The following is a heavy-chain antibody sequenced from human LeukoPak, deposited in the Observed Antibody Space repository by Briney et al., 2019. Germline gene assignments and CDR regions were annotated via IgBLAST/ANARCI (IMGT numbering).Heavy chain of an antibody. J-gene: IGHJ4*02. CDR1: GFTFDDYA. CDR3: AKDKAMAGFYYFDY. D-gene: IGHD6-19*01. CDR2: ITWNSVNI. Sequence: GRSLRLSCTTSGFTFDDYAMHWVRQVPGKGLEWVSGITWNSVNIGYADSVRGRFTISRDNAKNSPYLQMNSLRAEDTALYYCAKDKAMAGFYYFDYWGQGTLVTVSS. V-gene: IGHV3-9*01.